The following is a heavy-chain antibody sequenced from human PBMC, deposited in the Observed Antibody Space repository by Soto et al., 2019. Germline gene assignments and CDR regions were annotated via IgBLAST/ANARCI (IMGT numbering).Heavy chain of an antibody. J-gene: IGHJ5*02. CDR1: GYTITGYY. CDR3: AKGTRRRFLEWLPPSPNWFDP. D-gene: IGHD3-3*01. CDR2: INPNSGGT. Sequence: SVKVSCKASGYTITGYYMHWVRQTPGQGLEWMGWINPNSGGTNYAQKFQGWVTMTRDTSISTAYMELSRLRSDDTAVYYCAKGTRRRFLEWLPPSPNWFDPWGQGTLVTVSS. V-gene: IGHV1-2*04.